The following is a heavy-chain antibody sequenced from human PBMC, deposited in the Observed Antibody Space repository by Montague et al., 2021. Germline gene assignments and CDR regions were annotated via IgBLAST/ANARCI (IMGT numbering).Heavy chain of an antibody. D-gene: IGHD5/OR15-5a*01. V-gene: IGHV4-59*11. J-gene: IGHJ4*02. Sequence: SETLSLTCTVSGASMDRHYWTWIRQPPGEGLQWLAYINYTGTANYNPSLKSRLTVTMDISKTQCSIKMRSMAAADTAIYYCVRRSVSTYIDYWGQGTLVTVSS. CDR2: INYTGTA. CDR1: GASMDRHY. CDR3: VRRSVSTYIDY.